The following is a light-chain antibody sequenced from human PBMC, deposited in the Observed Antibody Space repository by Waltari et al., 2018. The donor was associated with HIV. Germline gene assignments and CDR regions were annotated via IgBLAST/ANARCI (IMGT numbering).Light chain of an antibody. J-gene: IGKJ1*01. CDR2: DAS. CDR1: QSVSSTS. Sequence: IVLTQSPGTLSLSPGEKATLSCRASQSVSSTSLAWYQQKPGQSPRLLIYDASNRATGIPARFSGSGSGTDFTLTISSLEPEDFAVYYCQQRSNWPPMWTFGQGTKVEIK. CDR3: QQRSNWPPMWT. V-gene: IGKV3-11*01.